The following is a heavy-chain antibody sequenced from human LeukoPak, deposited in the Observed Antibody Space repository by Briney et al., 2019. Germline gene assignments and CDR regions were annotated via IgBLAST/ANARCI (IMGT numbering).Heavy chain of an antibody. CDR2: ISSSGTGT. CDR3: GRVRYDSSGYYYGARYAFDI. J-gene: IGHJ3*02. V-gene: IGHV3-21*04. CDR1: GFTFSSYW. D-gene: IGHD3-22*01. Sequence: GGSLRLSCAASGFTFSSYWMSWVRQAPGKGLEWVSSISSSGTGTYYADSVKGRLTISRDNANNSLYLQMNSLRAEDTAVFYCGRVRYDSSGYYYGARYAFDIWGRGTMVTVSS.